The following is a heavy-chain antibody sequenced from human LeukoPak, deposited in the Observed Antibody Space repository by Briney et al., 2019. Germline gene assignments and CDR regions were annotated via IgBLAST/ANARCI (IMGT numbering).Heavy chain of an antibody. J-gene: IGHJ4*02. CDR3: ASPALGCSGGSCYSDY. D-gene: IGHD2-15*01. CDR1: GYTFTGYY. CDR2: INPNSGGT. Sequence: ASVKVSCKASGYTFTGYYMHWVRQAPGQGLEWMGWINPNSGGTNYAQKFQGRVTMTRDTSISTAYMELSRLRSDDTAVYYCASPALGCSGGSCYSDYWGQGTLVTVSS. V-gene: IGHV1-2*02.